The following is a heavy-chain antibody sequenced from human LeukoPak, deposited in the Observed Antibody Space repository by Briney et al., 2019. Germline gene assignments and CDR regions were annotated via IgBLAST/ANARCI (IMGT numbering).Heavy chain of an antibody. J-gene: IGHJ4*02. CDR2: INWNGGGT. CDR3: ARARRPYYFDY. V-gene: IGHV3-20*01. Sequence: GGSLRLSCEASGFTFDDYGMGWVRQAPGKGLEWVSGINWNGGGTGYADSVKGRFTISRDNAKNSLYLQMNSLRAEDTALYHCARARRPYYFDYWGQGTLVTVSS. CDR1: GFTFDDYG.